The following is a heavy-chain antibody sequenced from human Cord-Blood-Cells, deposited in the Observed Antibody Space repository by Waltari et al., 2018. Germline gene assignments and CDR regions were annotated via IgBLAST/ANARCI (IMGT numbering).Heavy chain of an antibody. CDR3: ARDKYSSSWFDY. Sequence: EVQLVESGGGLVKPGGSLRLPGAASGFTFSSYSMNWVRQSPGKGLEWVSSISSSSSYIYYADSVKGRFTISRDNAKNSLYLQMNSLRAEDTAVYYCARDKYSSSWFDYWGQGTLVTVSS. CDR2: ISSSSSYI. CDR1: GFTFSSYS. D-gene: IGHD6-13*01. J-gene: IGHJ4*02. V-gene: IGHV3-21*01.